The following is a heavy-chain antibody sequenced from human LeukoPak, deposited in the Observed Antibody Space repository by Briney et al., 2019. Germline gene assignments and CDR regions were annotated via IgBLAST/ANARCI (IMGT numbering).Heavy chain of an antibody. CDR2: LSNGAKTN. V-gene: IGHV3-30*18. Sequence: GGSLRLSCAASGFTFSAYGMHWVRQAPGKGLEWVAALSNGAKTNAYADAVKGRFTISRDNSRNTLFVQMTSLTPEDTAVYFCAKELGGYDAFDIWGQGTMVTVSS. D-gene: IGHD3-22*01. CDR3: AKELGGYDAFDI. J-gene: IGHJ3*02. CDR1: GFTFSAYG.